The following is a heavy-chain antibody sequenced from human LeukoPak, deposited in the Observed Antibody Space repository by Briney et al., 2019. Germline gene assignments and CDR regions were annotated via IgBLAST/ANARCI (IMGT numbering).Heavy chain of an antibody. CDR2: IYYSGST. V-gene: IGHV4-59*01. CDR1: GGSISSYY. Sequence: PSETLSLTCTVSGGSISSYYWSWIRQPPGKGLEWIGYIYYSGSTNYNPSLKSRVTISVDTSKNQFSLKLSSVTAADTAVYYCASWSGYDSGAYFDYWGQGTLVTVSS. J-gene: IGHJ4*02. D-gene: IGHD3-22*01. CDR3: ASWSGYDSGAYFDY.